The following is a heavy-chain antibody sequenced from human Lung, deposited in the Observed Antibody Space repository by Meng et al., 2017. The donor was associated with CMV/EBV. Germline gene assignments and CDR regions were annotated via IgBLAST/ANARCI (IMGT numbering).Heavy chain of an antibody. D-gene: IGHD2-21*01. J-gene: IGHJ4*02. CDR3: ATGDLEVMIAIPLDY. CDR2: ISYDGSNT. Sequence: SCAASGFTFSNYAMHWVRQAPGKGLEWVAVISYDGSNTYYADSVKGRFTISRDDSKNTLYLQMNSLRAEDTAVYYCATGDLEVMIAIPLDYWGQGXLVTVSS. V-gene: IGHV3-30*04. CDR1: GFTFSNYA.